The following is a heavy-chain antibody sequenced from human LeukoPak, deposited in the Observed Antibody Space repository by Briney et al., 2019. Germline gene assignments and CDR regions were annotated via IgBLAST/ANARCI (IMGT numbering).Heavy chain of an antibody. D-gene: IGHD6-13*01. CDR2: VSERGDTT. V-gene: IGHV3-23*01. J-gene: IGHJ4*02. Sequence: GGSLRLSCVASGFTFSTYAMGWVRQVPGKGLEWVSSVSERGDTTYYADSVKGRFTISRDHARSSLSLQMHSLTADDTAVYYCARSRRDSAWYIDDYWGQGTLVTVSS. CDR1: GFTFSTYA. CDR3: ARSRRDSAWYIDDY.